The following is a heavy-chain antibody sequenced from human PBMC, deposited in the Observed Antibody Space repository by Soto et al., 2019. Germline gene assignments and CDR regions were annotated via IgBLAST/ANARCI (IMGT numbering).Heavy chain of an antibody. CDR3: AKDPLSYYDFWSGYLDP. Sequence: GGSLRLSCAASGFTFSSYGMHWVRQAPGKGLEWVAVISYDGSNKYYADSVKGRFTISRDNSKNTLYLQMNSLRAEDTAVYYCAKDPLSYYDFWSGYLDPWGQGTLVTVSS. CDR2: ISYDGSNK. D-gene: IGHD3-3*01. V-gene: IGHV3-30*18. J-gene: IGHJ5*02. CDR1: GFTFSSYG.